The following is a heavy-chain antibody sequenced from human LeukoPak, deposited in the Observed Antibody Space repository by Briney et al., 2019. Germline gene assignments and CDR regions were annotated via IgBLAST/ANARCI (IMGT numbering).Heavy chain of an antibody. CDR3: ARQGSDCYSDY. CDR2: IYHSGST. J-gene: IGHJ4*02. CDR1: GYSISSGYY. V-gene: IGHV4-38-2*01. D-gene: IGHD2-21*01. Sequence: PSETLSLTCAVSGYSISSGYYWGWIRQPPGKGLEWIGSIYHSGSTYYNPSLKSRVTISVDTSKNQFSLKLSSVTAADTAVYYCARQGSDCYSDYWGQGTLVIVSS.